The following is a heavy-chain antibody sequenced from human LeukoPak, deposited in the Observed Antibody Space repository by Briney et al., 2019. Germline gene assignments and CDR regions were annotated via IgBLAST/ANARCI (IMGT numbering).Heavy chain of an antibody. Sequence: GSLRLSCAASGFTFSSYGMHWVRQAPGKGLEWVAVIWYDGSNKYYADSVKGRFTISRDNSKNTMYLQMNSLTADDSAVYYCARDASSSGWYHHYWGQGTLVTVSS. CDR2: IWYDGSNK. J-gene: IGHJ4*02. D-gene: IGHD6-13*01. CDR3: ARDASSSGWYHHY. CDR1: GFTFSSYG. V-gene: IGHV3-33*08.